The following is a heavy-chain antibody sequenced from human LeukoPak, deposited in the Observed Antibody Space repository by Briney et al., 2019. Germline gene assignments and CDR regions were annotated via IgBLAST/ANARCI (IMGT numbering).Heavy chain of an antibody. CDR2: MNPQSGNT. CDR3: ARGPNYSNFGSAYYYYMDV. J-gene: IGHJ6*03. D-gene: IGHD4-11*01. Sequence: ASVHVSCQASVHMFTNYDINGVRQATGQGLEWMGWMNPQSGNTGYAQKFRGRVTITRDTSITTAYMELSSLRSEDTAVYYCARGPNYSNFGSAYYYYMDVWGKGTTVTVSS. V-gene: IGHV1-8*03. CDR1: VHMFTNYD.